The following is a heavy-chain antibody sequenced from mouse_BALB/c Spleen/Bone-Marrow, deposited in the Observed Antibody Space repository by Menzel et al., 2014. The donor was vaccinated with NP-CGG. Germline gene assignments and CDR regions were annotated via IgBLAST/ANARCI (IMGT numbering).Heavy chain of an antibody. CDR2: IDPANGNT. V-gene: IGHV14-3*02. D-gene: IGHD2-4*01. CDR3: ARGDYGAFAY. Sequence: VQLKQSGAELVKPGASVKLSCTASGCNIKDTYMHWVKQRPEQGLEWTARIDPANGNTKYDPKFQGKATITADTSSNTAYLQLSSLTSEDTAVYYCARGDYGAFAYWGQGTLVTVSA. J-gene: IGHJ3*01. CDR1: GCNIKDTY.